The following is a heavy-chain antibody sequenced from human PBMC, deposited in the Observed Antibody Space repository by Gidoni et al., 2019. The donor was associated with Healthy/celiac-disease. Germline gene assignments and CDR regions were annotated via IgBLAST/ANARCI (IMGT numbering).Heavy chain of an antibody. V-gene: IGHV3-30*01. CDR3: ARDPQGYYDFWSGYRNWFDP. J-gene: IGHJ5*02. CDR1: GFTFSSYA. Sequence: QVQLVESGGGVVQPGRSLRLSCAAAGFTFSSYAMPWVRQAPGKGLEWVAVISYDGSNKYYADSVKGRFTISRDNSKNTLYLQMNSLRAEDTAVYYCARDPQGYYDFWSGYRNWFDPWGQGTLVTVSS. D-gene: IGHD3-3*01. CDR2: ISYDGSNK.